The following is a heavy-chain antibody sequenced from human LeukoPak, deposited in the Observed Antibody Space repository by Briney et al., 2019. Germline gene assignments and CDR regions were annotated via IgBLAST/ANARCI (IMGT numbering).Heavy chain of an antibody. V-gene: IGHV4-59*01. CDR3: AREIRGVSNWFDP. CDR2: IYYTGST. D-gene: IGHD3-10*01. CDR1: AGSITNYY. Sequence: SETLSLTCTVSAGSITNYYWSWIRQPPGKGLEWIGYIYYTGSTYYNPSLKSRVTLSIDTSKNQFSLRLTSVTAADTAVYYCAREIRGVSNWFDPWGQGTLVTVSS. J-gene: IGHJ5*02.